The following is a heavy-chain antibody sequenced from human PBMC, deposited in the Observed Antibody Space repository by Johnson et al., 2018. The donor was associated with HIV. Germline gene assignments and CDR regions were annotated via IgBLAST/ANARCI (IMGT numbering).Heavy chain of an antibody. V-gene: IGHV3-30*18. D-gene: IGHD3-3*01. CDR2: ISYDGSNK. Sequence: QEQLVVSGGGVVQPGRSLRLSCAASGFTFSSYGMHWVRQAPGKGLEWVAVISYDGSNKYYADSVKGRFTISRDNSKNTLYLQMNSLRAEDTAVYYCAKEGTYYNFWSGYPKGDDLDIWGQGTMVTVSS. CDR3: AKEGTYYNFWSGYPKGDDLDI. CDR1: GFTFSSYG. J-gene: IGHJ3*02.